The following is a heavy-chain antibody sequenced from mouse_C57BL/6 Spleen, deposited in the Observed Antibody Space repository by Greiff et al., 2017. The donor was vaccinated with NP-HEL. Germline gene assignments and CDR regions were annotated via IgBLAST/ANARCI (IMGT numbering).Heavy chain of an antibody. CDR1: GFTFSSYG. J-gene: IGHJ4*01. D-gene: IGHD2-2*01. V-gene: IGHV5-6*01. Sequence: EVNLVESGGDLVKPGGSLKLSCAASGFTFSSYGMSWVRQTPDKRLEWVATISSGGSYTYYPDSVKGRFTISRDNAKNTLYLQMSSLKSEDTAMYYCARQDGYDGYAMDYWGQGTSVTVSS. CDR2: ISSGGSYT. CDR3: ARQDGYDGYAMDY.